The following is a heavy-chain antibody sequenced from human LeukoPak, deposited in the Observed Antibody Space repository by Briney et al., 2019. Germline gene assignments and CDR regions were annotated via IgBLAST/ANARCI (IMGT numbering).Heavy chain of an antibody. CDR3: ANGRYGQILFVY. CDR1: GFTFSTSG. D-gene: IGHD1-26*01. Sequence: GGSLRLSCAASGFTFSTSGMSWVRQAPGTGLEWVSGISADGAYTHYADSVKGRFTISRDNSKNTLYLQMHSLRADDTAVYYCANGRYGQILFVYWGQGTLVTDSS. CDR2: ISADGAYT. J-gene: IGHJ4*02. V-gene: IGHV3-23*01.